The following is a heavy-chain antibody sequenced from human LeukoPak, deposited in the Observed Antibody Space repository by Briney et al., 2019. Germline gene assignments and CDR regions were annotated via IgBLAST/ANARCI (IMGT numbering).Heavy chain of an antibody. Sequence: GGSLRLSCAASGFTFSSYWMSWVRQAPGKGLEWVANIKQDGSEKYYVDSVKGRFTISRDNAKNSLYLQMNSLRAEDTAVYYCARVSPKGCLQFSDYWGQGTLVTVSS. V-gene: IGHV3-7*01. D-gene: IGHD5-24*01. CDR1: GFTFSSYW. CDR3: ARVSPKGCLQFSDY. CDR2: IKQDGSEK. J-gene: IGHJ4*02.